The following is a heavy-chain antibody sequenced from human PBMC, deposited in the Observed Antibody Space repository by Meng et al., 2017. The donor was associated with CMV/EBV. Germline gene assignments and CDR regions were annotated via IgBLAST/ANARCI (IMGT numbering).Heavy chain of an antibody. CDR3: ARGLRGPSLVRGVTHDAFDI. J-gene: IGHJ3*02. V-gene: IGHV3-7*01. D-gene: IGHD3-10*01. Sequence: GGSLRLSCVASGFTFSSYWMSWVRQAPGKGLEWVANIKQDGSEKYYVDSVKGRFTISRDNAKNSLYLQMNSLRAEDTAVYYCARGLRGPSLVRGVTHDAFDIWGQGTMVT. CDR1: GFTFSSYW. CDR2: IKQDGSEK.